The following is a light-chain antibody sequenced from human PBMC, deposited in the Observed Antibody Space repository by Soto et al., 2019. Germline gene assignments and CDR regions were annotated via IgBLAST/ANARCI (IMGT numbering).Light chain of an antibody. CDR1: QVISSW. CDR2: AAS. V-gene: IGKV1-12*01. J-gene: IGKJ4*01. Sequence: DIQMTQSPSSLAASVGDRVTITCRASQVISSWLVWYQQKPGHAPKLLIYAASNLQSGVPSRFSGSASGTEFTLTISSLQPADFATYYCQQASTFPFTFGGGTEVQIK. CDR3: QQASTFPFT.